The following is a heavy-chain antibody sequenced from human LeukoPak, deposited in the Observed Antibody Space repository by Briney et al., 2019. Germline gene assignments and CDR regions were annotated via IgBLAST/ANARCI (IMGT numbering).Heavy chain of an antibody. CDR2: INWNGGST. CDR1: GFTFDEYG. D-gene: IGHD1-26*01. Sequence: PGGSLRLSCAAPGFTFDEYGMSGVRQAPGRGLGWVSSINWNGGSTGYADSVKGRFTISRDSAKNSLYLQMNSLRADDTALYYCARDSFSGSSLDYWGQGTLVTVSS. V-gene: IGHV3-20*04. CDR3: ARDSFSGSSLDY. J-gene: IGHJ4*02.